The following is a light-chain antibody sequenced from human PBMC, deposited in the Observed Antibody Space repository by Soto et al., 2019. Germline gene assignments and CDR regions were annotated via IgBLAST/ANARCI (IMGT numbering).Light chain of an antibody. CDR1: QSINSW. CDR2: DVS. CDR3: QQYHSYWT. V-gene: IGKV1-5*01. J-gene: IGKJ1*01. Sequence: DIQMTQSPSTLAASVGDRVAITCRASQSINSWLAWYQQKPGKAPKLLIYDVSNLQSVVPSRFSGSGSGTEFTLTISSLQPDDFATYYCQQYHSYWTFGQGTKVDIK.